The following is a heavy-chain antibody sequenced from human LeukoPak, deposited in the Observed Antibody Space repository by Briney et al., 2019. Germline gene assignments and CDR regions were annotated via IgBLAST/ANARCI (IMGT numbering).Heavy chain of an antibody. CDR1: GITFSHHG. CDR3: VQGGQYTRAYSDAFGL. Sequence: GESLRLSCAASGITFSHHGMDWVRQAPGKGLEWVAGIQYDGSIKFYLDSVKGRFTISRDNSKNTLDPQMNSLRFEDTAVYFCVQGGQYTRAYSDAFGLWGQGTMVTVSS. D-gene: IGHD2-21*01. CDR2: IQYDGSIK. J-gene: IGHJ3*01. V-gene: IGHV3-30*03.